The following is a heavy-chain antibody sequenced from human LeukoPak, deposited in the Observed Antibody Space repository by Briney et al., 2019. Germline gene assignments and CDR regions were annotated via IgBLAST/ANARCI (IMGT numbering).Heavy chain of an antibody. Sequence: GGSLRLSCAASGFTFSSYGMHWVRQAPGKGLEWVAFIRYDGSNKYYADSVKGRFTISRDNSKNTLYLQMGSLRPEDMAVYHCARARNTPNDYWGQGTLVTVSS. CDR3: ARARNTPNDY. CDR1: GFTFSSYG. J-gene: IGHJ4*02. V-gene: IGHV3-30*02. CDR2: IRYDGSNK. D-gene: IGHD5-18*01.